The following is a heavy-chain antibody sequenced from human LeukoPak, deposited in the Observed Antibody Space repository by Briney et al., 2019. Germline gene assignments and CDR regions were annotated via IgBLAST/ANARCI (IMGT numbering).Heavy chain of an antibody. V-gene: IGHV3-23*01. J-gene: IGHJ5*02. Sequence: GGSLRLSCAASGFTFSSYAMSWVRQAPGKGLEWVSAISGSGGSTYYADSVKGRFTISRDNSKNRLYLQMNSLRAEDRAVYYCAKDDLSRGYSYGYRSTWFDPWGQGTLVTVSS. CDR3: AKDDLSRGYSYGYRSTWFDP. CDR2: ISGSGGST. CDR1: GFTFSSYA. D-gene: IGHD5-18*01.